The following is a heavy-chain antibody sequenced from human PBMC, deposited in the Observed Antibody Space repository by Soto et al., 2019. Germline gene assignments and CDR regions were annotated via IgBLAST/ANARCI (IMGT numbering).Heavy chain of an antibody. J-gene: IGHJ6*02. CDR1: GGSFSGYY. V-gene: IGHV4-34*01. D-gene: IGHD6-13*01. CDR3: ASPKFGSSWKRYYGMDV. Sequence: QVQLQQWGAGLLKPSETLSLTCAVYGGSFSGYYWSWIRQPPGKGLEWIGEINHSGSTNYNPSLKSRVTISVDTSKNQFSLKLSSVTAADTAVYYCASPKFGSSWKRYYGMDVWGQGTTVTVSS. CDR2: INHSGST.